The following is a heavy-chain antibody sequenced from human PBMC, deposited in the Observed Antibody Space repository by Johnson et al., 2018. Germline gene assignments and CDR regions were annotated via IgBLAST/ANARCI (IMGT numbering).Heavy chain of an antibody. J-gene: IGHJ1*01. Sequence: QVQLVQSGAEVQKPGSSVKVSCKASGGTFSSYTISWVRQAPGQGLEWMGRIIPILGMANYAQKFQGRVTITPDKSTSTAYMELSSLSSEDTAGYYCAREPSYYGSSGYYPEYFQHWGQGTLVTVAS. CDR1: GGTFSSYT. V-gene: IGHV1-69*04. CDR2: IIPILGMA. D-gene: IGHD3-22*01. CDR3: AREPSYYGSSGYYPEYFQH.